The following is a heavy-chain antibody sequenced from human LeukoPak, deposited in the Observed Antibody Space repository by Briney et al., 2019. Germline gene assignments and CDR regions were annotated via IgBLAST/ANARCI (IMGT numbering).Heavy chain of an antibody. J-gene: IGHJ4*02. CDR2: IEPDGSGK. D-gene: IGHD2-15*01. CDR3: VRLVGSRSCSGGTCYSDY. Sequence: PGGSLRLSCAASGFSFSDYWMSWVRQAPGKGLEWVADIEPDGSGKTYVDSVKGRFTISRDNAQQSLYLQMDTLTAEDTAVYYCVRLVGSRSCSGGTCYSDYWGQGTLVTVSS. CDR1: GFSFSDYW. V-gene: IGHV3-7*01.